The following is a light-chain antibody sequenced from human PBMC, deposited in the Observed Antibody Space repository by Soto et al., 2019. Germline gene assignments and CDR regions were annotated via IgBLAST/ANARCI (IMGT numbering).Light chain of an antibody. CDR1: QTVLFASNNKNY. Sequence: DILLTQSPDSLAVSLGERATINCKSSQTVLFASNNKNYLAWYQQKPGQAPRLLIYGASSRATGIPDRFSGSGSATDFTLIISRLEPEDFAVYYCQQYGSSTWTFGQGTKVDIK. J-gene: IGKJ1*01. CDR3: QQYGSSTWT. CDR2: GAS. V-gene: IGKV4-1*01.